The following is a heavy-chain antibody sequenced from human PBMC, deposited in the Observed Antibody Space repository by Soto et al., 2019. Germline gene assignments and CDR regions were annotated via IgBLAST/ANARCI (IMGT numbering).Heavy chain of an antibody. J-gene: IGHJ6*02. CDR3: ARDPSNYANGIDV. CDR2: ISSSSSYI. V-gene: IGHV3-21*01. Sequence: EVQLVESGGGLVKPGGSLRLSCAASGFTFSSYSMNWVRQAPGKGLEWVSSISSSSSYIYYADSVKGRFTISRDNAKNSLYLQMNSLRAEDTAVYYCARDPSNYANGIDVWGQGTTVTVSS. D-gene: IGHD1-7*01. CDR1: GFTFSSYS.